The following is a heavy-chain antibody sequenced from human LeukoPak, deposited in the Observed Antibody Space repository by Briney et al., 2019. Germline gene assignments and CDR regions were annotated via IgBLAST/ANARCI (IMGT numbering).Heavy chain of an antibody. D-gene: IGHD6-19*01. V-gene: IGHV4-39*07. CDR3: AREGSANFDY. CDR1: GGSISSSSYY. CDR2: IYYSGST. J-gene: IGHJ4*02. Sequence: PSETLSLTCTVSGGSISSSSYYWGWIRQPPGKGLEWIGSIYYSGSTYYNPSLKSRVTISVDTSKNQFSLKLSSVTAADTAVYYCAREGSANFDYWGQGTLVTVSS.